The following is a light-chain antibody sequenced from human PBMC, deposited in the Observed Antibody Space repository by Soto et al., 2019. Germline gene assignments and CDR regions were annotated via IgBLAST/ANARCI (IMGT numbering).Light chain of an antibody. CDR2: EVS. CDR1: SSDVGGYNY. V-gene: IGLV2-14*01. Sequence: QSALTQPPSVSGSPGQSITISCTGTSSDVGGYNYVSWYQQHPGKAPKLMIYEVSNRPSGVSNRFSGSKSGNTASLTISGLQAEDEADYYCSSYTSSSTLEFGGGTKLTVL. CDR3: SSYTSSSTLE. J-gene: IGLJ2*01.